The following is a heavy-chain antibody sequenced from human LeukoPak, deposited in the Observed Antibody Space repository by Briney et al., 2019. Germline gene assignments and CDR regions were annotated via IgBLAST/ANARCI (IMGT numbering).Heavy chain of an antibody. J-gene: IGHJ4*02. CDR3: ARGPDYYDSSGYYPV. CDR2: IYYLGST. D-gene: IGHD3-22*01. Sequence: SETLSLTCTVSGGSMNSYYWSWVRQPPGKGLEWIAYIYYLGSTSYSPSLRGRVTISVDKSKNQFSLKLSSVTAADTAVYYCARGPDYYDSSGYYPVWGQGTLVTVSS. CDR1: GGSMNSYY. V-gene: IGHV4-59*01.